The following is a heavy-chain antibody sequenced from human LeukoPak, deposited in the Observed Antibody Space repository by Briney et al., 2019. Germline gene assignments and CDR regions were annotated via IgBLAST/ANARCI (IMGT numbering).Heavy chain of an antibody. CDR1: GYTFTSYG. D-gene: IGHD3-22*01. J-gene: IGHJ4*02. CDR3: ARDPYYYDSSGYYYPYYFDY. V-gene: IGHV1-2*02. CDR2: INPNSGGT. Sequence: ASVKVSCKASGYTFTSYGISWVRQAPGQGLEWMGWINPNSGGTNYAQKFQGRVTMTRDTSISTAYMELSRLRSDDTAVYYCARDPYYYDSSGYYYPYYFDYWGQGTLVTVSS.